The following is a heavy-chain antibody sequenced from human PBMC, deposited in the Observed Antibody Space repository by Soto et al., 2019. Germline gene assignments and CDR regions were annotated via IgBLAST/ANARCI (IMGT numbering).Heavy chain of an antibody. Sequence: EVQLVESGGGLVQPGGSLRLSCAASGFTFSRYWMHWVRQAPGKGLVWVSRISSDGSNIIYADSVKGRFTISRDDAKNTVYLQMNNLRDEDTAVYYCGRDQTMAGPTTLDYWGQGALVTVSS. J-gene: IGHJ4*02. CDR2: ISSDGSNI. CDR1: GFTFSRYW. D-gene: IGHD6-19*01. CDR3: GRDQTMAGPTTLDY. V-gene: IGHV3-74*01.